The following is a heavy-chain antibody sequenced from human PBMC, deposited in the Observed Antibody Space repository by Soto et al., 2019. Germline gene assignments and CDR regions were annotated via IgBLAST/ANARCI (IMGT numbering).Heavy chain of an antibody. CDR3: AGDLGWLQFDY. Sequence: QVQLVQSGAEEKKPGASVKVSCKASGYTFSSYAMDWVRQAPGQRLEWMGWINAGNGNTKYSQKFQGRVTISRDTSASTAYMELSSRRSEDTAVYYCAGDLGWLQFDYWGQGTLVTVSS. CDR2: INAGNGNT. J-gene: IGHJ4*02. V-gene: IGHV1-3*05. D-gene: IGHD5-12*01. CDR1: GYTFSSYA.